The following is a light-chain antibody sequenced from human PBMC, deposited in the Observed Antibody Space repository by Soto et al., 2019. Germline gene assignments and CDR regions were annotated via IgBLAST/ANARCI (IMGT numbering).Light chain of an antibody. CDR2: DAS. CDR3: QPRDFT. V-gene: IGKV3-11*01. J-gene: IGKJ3*01. CDR1: QSVSNS. Sequence: EIVLTQSPATLSLSPGERATLSCRASQSVSNSLAWYQQKPGQAPRLLIFDASKRATGIPARFSGSGSGTDFTLTISRVEPEDFAVYYCQPRDFTFGPGTKVDIK.